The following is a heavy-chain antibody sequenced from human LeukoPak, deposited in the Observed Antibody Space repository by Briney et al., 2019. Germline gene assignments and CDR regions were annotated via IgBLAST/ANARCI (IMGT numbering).Heavy chain of an antibody. CDR3: VKDLGGTFSFDN. CDR1: GFTFRSHT. V-gene: IGHV3-64D*06. D-gene: IGHD1-26*01. Sequence: GESLRLSCSASGFTFRSHTMHWVRRVPGKGLEYVSSITSDGGSTWYADSVKGRFTISRDNSKNTLSLQMSSLRAEDTAVYYCVKDLGGTFSFDNWGQGTLVTVSS. CDR2: ITSDGGST. J-gene: IGHJ4*02.